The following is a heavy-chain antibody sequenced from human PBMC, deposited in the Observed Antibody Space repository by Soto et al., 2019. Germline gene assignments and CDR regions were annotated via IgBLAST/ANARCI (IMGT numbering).Heavy chain of an antibody. Sequence: ASVKVSCKTSGYTFNTYGINWVRQAPGQGLELMGWISAYDGKTTYAEKFQGRVTMTTDTSTSTAYMELRSLRSDDTAIYYCARDPHEFWTSYWFDPWGQGAPVTVSS. CDR2: ISAYDGKT. CDR1: GYTFNTYG. D-gene: IGHD3-3*01. CDR3: ARDPHEFWTSYWFDP. J-gene: IGHJ5*02. V-gene: IGHV1-18*01.